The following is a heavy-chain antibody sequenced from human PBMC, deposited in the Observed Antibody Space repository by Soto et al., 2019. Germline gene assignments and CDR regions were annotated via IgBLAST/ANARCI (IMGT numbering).Heavy chain of an antibody. CDR1: GASFGTNY. V-gene: IGHV4-59*13. D-gene: IGHD3-10*01. Sequence: KAPETLSLTCTISGASFGTNYWSWIRQAPGKGLEWIGYTYYTGSTKYNPSFKSRATISVDTSKNQFSLTLNPAAAADTAVYYCATDSAGRGPFDPWGQGILVTVSS. CDR2: TYYTGST. CDR3: ATDSAGRGPFDP. J-gene: IGHJ5*02.